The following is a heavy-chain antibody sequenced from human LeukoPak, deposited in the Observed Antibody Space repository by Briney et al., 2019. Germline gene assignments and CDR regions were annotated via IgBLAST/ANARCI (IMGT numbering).Heavy chain of an antibody. CDR2: FDPEDGET. V-gene: IGHV1-24*01. CDR1: GYTLTELS. CDR3: AIRTRGITIFGVAPDY. D-gene: IGHD3-3*01. J-gene: IGHJ4*02. Sequence: ASVKVSCKVSGYTLTELSMHWVRQAPGKGLEWMGGFDPEDGETIYAQKFQGRVTMTEDTSTDTAYMELSSLRSEDTAVYYCAIRTRGITIFGVAPDYWGQGTLVTVSS.